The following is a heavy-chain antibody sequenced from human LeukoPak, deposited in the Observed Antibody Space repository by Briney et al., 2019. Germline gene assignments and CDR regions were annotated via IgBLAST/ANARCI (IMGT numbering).Heavy chain of an antibody. CDR2: ISSSSSTT. CDR1: GFTFSSYS. Sequence: GGSLRLSCAASGFTFSSYSMNWVRQAPGKGLEWVSYISSSSSTTYYADSVKGRFTISRDNAKNSLYLQMNSLRAEDTAVYYCARVGRFSTGSPTYYYDSSGYYIDYWGQGTLVTVSS. CDR3: ARVGRFSTGSPTYYYDSSGYYIDY. D-gene: IGHD3-22*01. J-gene: IGHJ4*02. V-gene: IGHV3-48*01.